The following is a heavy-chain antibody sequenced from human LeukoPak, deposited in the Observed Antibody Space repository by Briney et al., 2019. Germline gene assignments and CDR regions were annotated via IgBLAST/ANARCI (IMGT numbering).Heavy chain of an antibody. D-gene: IGHD3-10*01. J-gene: IGHJ4*02. Sequence: GSLRLSCAASGFTFSSYAMHWVRQAPGKGLEWVAVISYDGSNKYYADSVKGRFTISRDNSKNTLYLQMNSLRAEDTAVYYCARDRSGSDPSDYWGQGTLVTVSS. V-gene: IGHV3-30*04. CDR1: GFTFSSYA. CDR3: ARDRSGSDPSDY. CDR2: ISYDGSNK.